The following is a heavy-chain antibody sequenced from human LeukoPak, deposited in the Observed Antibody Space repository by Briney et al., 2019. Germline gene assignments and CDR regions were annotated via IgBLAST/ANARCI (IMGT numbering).Heavy chain of an antibody. D-gene: IGHD6-19*01. V-gene: IGHV3-53*01. CDR3: AGGQMFTSGGFDD. CDR1: GFSVSNKY. J-gene: IGHJ4*02. Sequence: GESLRLSCAASGFSVSNKYMSWVRQAPGKGLEWVSVIYTGGDTYYADPVRGRFTIFGDTSKNTVNLQMNSLRAEDTALYYCAGGQMFTSGGFDDWGQGTLVTVSS. CDR2: IYTGGDT.